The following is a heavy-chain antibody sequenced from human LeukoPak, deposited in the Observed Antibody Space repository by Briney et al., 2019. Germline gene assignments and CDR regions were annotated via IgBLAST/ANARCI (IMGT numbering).Heavy chain of an antibody. D-gene: IGHD3-16*02. J-gene: IGHJ4*02. CDR1: GFTFDDYA. V-gene: IGHV3-9*01. Sequence: GGSLRLSCAASGFTFDDYAMHWVRQAPGKGLEWVSGISWNSGSIGYADSVKGRFTISRDNAKNSLYLQMNSLRAEDTAVYYCAKDWGALERIMITFGGVIVGHFDYWGQGTLVTVSS. CDR2: ISWNSGSI. CDR3: AKDWGALERIMITFGGVIVGHFDY.